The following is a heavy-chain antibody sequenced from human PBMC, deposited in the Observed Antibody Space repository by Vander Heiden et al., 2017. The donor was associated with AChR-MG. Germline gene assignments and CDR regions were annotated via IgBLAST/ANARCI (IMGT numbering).Heavy chain of an antibody. CDR2: IYSGGST. V-gene: IGHV3-53*01. J-gene: IGHJ6*03. Sequence: EVQLVESGGGLIQPGGSLRLSCAASGFTVSSNYMSGVRQAPGKGLEWVSVIYSGGSTYYADSAKGRFTISRDNSKNTLYLQMNSLRAEDTAVYYCARNLNYDSSGYYYYYYYYMDVWGKGTTVTVSS. CDR1: GFTVSSNY. CDR3: ARNLNYDSSGYYYYYYYYMDV. D-gene: IGHD3-22*01.